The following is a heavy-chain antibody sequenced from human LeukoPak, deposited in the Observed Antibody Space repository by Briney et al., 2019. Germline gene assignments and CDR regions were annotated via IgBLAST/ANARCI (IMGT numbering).Heavy chain of an antibody. V-gene: IGHV3-49*04. J-gene: IGHJ4*02. CDR2: IRSKAYGGTT. Sequence: GGSLRLSCTASGFTFGDYAMSWVRQAPGKGLEWVGFIRSKAYGGTTEYAASVKGRFTISRDDSKSIAYLQMNSLKTEDTAVYYCTRADSPYYDSSGYPLGFDYWGQGTLVTVSS. CDR1: GFTFGDYA. CDR3: TRADSPYYDSSGYPLGFDY. D-gene: IGHD3-22*01.